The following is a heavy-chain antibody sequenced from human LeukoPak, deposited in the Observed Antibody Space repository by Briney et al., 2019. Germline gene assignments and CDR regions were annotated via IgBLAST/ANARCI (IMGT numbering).Heavy chain of an antibody. CDR1: GGSFSDYS. D-gene: IGHD3-3*01. V-gene: IGHV4-34*01. CDR2: VNHSGRT. CDR3: ARGARYYDFCSGYLFDY. Sequence: PSETLSLTCAVYGGSFSDYSWTWIRQPPGKGLEWIGEVNHSGRTNYNTSLKGRVTRSVASSKKQFSLKLSFVSAADTAMYYCARGARYYDFCSGYLFDYWGQGILVTVSS. J-gene: IGHJ4*02.